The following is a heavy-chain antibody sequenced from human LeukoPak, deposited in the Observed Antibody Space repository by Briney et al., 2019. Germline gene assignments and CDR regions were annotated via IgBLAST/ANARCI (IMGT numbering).Heavy chain of an antibody. CDR2: INAGNGNT. CDR1: GYTFTSYA. Sequence: ASVKVSCKASGYTFTSYAMHWVRQAPGQRLEWMGWINAGNGNTKYSQKFQGRVTITRDTSASTAYMELSSLRSEDTAVYYCARGDYYDSSGYLAPTAHDYWGQGTLVTVSS. D-gene: IGHD3-22*01. V-gene: IGHV1-3*01. CDR3: ARGDYYDSSGYLAPTAHDY. J-gene: IGHJ4*02.